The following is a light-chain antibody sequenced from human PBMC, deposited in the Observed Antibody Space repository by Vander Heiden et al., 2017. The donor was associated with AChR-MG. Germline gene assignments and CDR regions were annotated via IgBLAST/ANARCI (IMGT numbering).Light chain of an antibody. Sequence: DVQMTQSPPILSASVGDRATITCLTSQNIKSWLAWNQQKPGKGPKVLIYKASILQSGVPSRFSGSGSGTEFTLTISYLQPDDFRTYFCLQDNTYPWTFGQEAKVEIQ. CDR3: LQDNTYPWT. CDR2: KAS. J-gene: IGKJ1*01. CDR1: QNIKSW. V-gene: IGKV1-5*03.